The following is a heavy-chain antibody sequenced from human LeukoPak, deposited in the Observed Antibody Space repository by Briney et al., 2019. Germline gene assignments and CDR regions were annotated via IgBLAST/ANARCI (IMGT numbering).Heavy chain of an antibody. CDR3: ARRTMPEGFDY. V-gene: IGHV3-30*03. J-gene: IGHJ4*02. D-gene: IGHD2-2*01. CDR2: ISYDGSNK. CDR1: GFIFSNSA. Sequence: PGRSLRLSCAASGFIFSNSAMHWVRQAPGKGLEWVAVISYDGSNKYYADSVKGRFTISRDNSKNTLYLQMNSLRAEDTAVYYCARRTMPEGFDYWGQGTLVPVSS.